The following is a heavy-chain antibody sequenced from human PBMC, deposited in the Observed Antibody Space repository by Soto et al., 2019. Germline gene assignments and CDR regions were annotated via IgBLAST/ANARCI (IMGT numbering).Heavy chain of an antibody. J-gene: IGHJ4*02. CDR3: ARQIYDSDTGPNFQYYFDS. CDR2: IDPSDSQT. V-gene: IGHV5-10-1*01. D-gene: IGHD3-22*01. CDR1: GYRFAGYW. Sequence: PGESLKISCKGSGYRFAGYWITWVRQKPGKGLEWMGRIDPSDSQTYYSPSFRCHVTISVTKSITTVFLQWSSLRASDTAMYYCARQIYDSDTGPNFQYYFDSWGQGAPVTVSS.